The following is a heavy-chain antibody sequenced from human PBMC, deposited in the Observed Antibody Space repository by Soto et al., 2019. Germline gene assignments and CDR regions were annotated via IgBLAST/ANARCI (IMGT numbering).Heavy chain of an antibody. CDR2: IYYSGST. CDR1: GGSLSSGGYY. V-gene: IGHV4-31*03. Sequence: QVQLQESGPGLVKPLQTLSLSCTVSGGSLSSGGYYWSWIRQHPGKGLEWIGFIYYSGSTYYNPSLKSRVTISVDTSQNQFSLKLSSVTAADTAVYYCARDTQRGYSGYFDSWGQGTLVTVSS. J-gene: IGHJ4*02. CDR3: ARDTQRGYSGYFDS. D-gene: IGHD5-12*01.